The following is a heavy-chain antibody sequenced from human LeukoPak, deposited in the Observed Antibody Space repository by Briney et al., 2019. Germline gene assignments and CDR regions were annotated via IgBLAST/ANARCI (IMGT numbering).Heavy chain of an antibody. D-gene: IGHD5-12*01. CDR2: FSFTGGT. Sequence: IPSETLSLTCIVSDGSISSRNYYWGWIHQPPGKGLEWIASFSFTGGTNCKPSLKSRVTISVDTSKNQFSLNLRSVTAADTAVYYCARHVEGTTRDTWGQGTMVTVSS. J-gene: IGHJ3*02. V-gene: IGHV4-39*01. CDR1: DGSISSRNYY. CDR3: ARHVEGTTRDT.